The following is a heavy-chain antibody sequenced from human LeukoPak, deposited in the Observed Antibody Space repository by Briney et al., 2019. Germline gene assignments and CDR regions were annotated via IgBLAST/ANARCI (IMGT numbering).Heavy chain of an antibody. CDR2: TYYRSKWYN. V-gene: IGHV6-1*01. CDR3: AREVQGYSSGWPDRRFDP. D-gene: IGHD6-19*01. Sequence: SQTLSLTCAISGDSVSSNSAAWNWIRQSPSRGLEWLGRTYYRSKWYNDYAVSVKSRITINPDTSKNQFSLQLNSVTPEDTAVYYCAREVQGYSSGWPDRRFDPWGQGTLVTVSS. CDR1: GDSVSSNSAA. J-gene: IGHJ5*02.